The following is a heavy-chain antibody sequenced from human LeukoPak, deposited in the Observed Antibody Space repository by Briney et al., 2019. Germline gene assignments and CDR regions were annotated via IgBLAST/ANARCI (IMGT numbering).Heavy chain of an antibody. Sequence: SGTLSLTCAVYGGSFSGYYWSWIRQPPGKGLEWIGEINHSGSTNYNPSLKSRVTISVDTSKNQFSLKLSSVTAADTAVYYCARETYYYDSSGYPTVDYWGQGTLVTVSS. CDR3: ARETYYYDSSGYPTVDY. J-gene: IGHJ4*02. CDR2: INHSGST. CDR1: GGSFSGYY. V-gene: IGHV4-34*01. D-gene: IGHD3-22*01.